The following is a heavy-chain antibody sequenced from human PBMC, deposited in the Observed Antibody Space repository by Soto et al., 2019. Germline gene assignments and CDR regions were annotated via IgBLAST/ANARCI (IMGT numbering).Heavy chain of an antibody. D-gene: IGHD6-19*01. CDR3: ARSVAVPGAHIDY. CDR1: CGSMSGSE. J-gene: IGHJ4*02. Sequence: XETLSLTCSGSCGSMSGSEWSWIRQSPGKGLEWLGYVYYTGSTNYSPSLRSRVSISVDTSKNEFSLRLSSVTAADTAVYFCARSVAVPGAHIDYWGQGTQVTVSS. V-gene: IGHV4-59*01. CDR2: VYYTGST.